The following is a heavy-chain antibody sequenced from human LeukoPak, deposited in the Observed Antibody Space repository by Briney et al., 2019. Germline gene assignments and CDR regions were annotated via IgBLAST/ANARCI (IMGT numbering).Heavy chain of an antibody. CDR1: EFTFNRYW. CDR2: IKHDGSEA. D-gene: IGHD3-10*01. CDR3: TRDALFGSGRTHLDF. V-gene: IGHV3-7*04. Sequence: GVSLRLSCAASEFTFNRYWMSWVRQAPGKGLEWVANIKHDGSEAHYVDSVKGRFTISRDNAKNSLSLKMNSLNVDDTGVYFCTRDALFGSGRTHLDFWSQGILVSVSS. J-gene: IGHJ4*02.